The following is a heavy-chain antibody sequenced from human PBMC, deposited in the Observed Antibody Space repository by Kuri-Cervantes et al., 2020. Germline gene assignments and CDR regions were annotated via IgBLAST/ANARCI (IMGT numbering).Heavy chain of an antibody. CDR1: GGSISSSNW. V-gene: IGHV4-4*02. D-gene: IGHD3-10*01. Sequence: SETLSLTCAVSGGSISSSNWWSWVRQPPGKGLEWIGEIYHSGSTYYNPSLKSRVTISVDRSKNQFSLKLSSVTAADTAVYYCARAGGYYGSGSYLYFQHWGQGTLVTVSS. J-gene: IGHJ1*01. CDR3: ARAGGYYGSGSYLYFQH. CDR2: IYHSGST.